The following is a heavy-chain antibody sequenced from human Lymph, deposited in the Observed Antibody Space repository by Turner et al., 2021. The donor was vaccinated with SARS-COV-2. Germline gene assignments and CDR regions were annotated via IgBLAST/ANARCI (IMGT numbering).Heavy chain of an antibody. Sequence: EVQLLESGGDLVQPGGSLRLSCAASGFPFSNYAMGWVRQAPGKGLEWVSDIGGSGARTYYADSVKGRFTISRDNSKNTLFLQMNSLRADDTAIYYCAKSPLGEDYFDYWGQGTLVTVSS. D-gene: IGHD3-16*01. V-gene: IGHV3-23*01. J-gene: IGHJ4*02. CDR1: GFPFSNYA. CDR2: IGGSGART. CDR3: AKSPLGEDYFDY.